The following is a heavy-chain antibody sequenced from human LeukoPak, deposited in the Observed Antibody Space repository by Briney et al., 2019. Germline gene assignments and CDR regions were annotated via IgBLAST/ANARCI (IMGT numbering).Heavy chain of an antibody. V-gene: IGHV3-23*01. D-gene: IGHD5-18*01. CDR2: IDSGATNT. J-gene: IGHJ4*02. Sequence: GSLRLSCAVSGFTFSNYDMNWVRQAPGKGLEWVSAIDSGATNTYYADFVKGRFTISRDNSRNTLYLQMNSLRAEDTAVYFCAKESGYIHGYGCFDYWGRGTLVTVSS. CDR1: GFTFSNYD. CDR3: AKESGYIHGYGCFDY.